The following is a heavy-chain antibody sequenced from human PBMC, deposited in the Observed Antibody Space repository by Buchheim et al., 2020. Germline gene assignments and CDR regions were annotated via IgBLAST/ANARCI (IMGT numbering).Heavy chain of an antibody. CDR1: GFTFSSYG. CDR3: AKDRRYSGYDLWGGADY. CDR2: ISYDGSNK. D-gene: IGHD5-12*01. Sequence: QVQLVESGGGVVQPGRSLRLSCAASGFTFSSYGMHWVRQAPGKGLEWVAVISYDGSNKYYADSVKGRFTISRDNSKNTLYLQMNSLRAEDTAVYYCAKDRRYSGYDLWGGADYWGQGTL. V-gene: IGHV3-30*18. J-gene: IGHJ4*02.